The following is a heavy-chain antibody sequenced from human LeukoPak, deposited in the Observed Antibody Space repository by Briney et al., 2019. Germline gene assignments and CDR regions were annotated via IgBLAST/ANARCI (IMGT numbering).Heavy chain of an antibody. J-gene: IGHJ6*04. CDR1: GDSISNYY. CDR2: INTSGNT. Sequence: PSEILSLTCTVSGDSISNYYWSWIRQSAGKGLEWIGRINTSGNTNYNPSLKSRVTTSLDTSKNQFSLNLSSVTVADTAVYYCARDRLGFRVDVWGKGTTVTVSS. CDR3: ARDRLGFRVDV. D-gene: IGHD5-12*01. V-gene: IGHV4-4*07.